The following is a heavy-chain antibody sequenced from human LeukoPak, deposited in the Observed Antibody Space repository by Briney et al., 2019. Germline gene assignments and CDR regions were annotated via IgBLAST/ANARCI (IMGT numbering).Heavy chain of an antibody. D-gene: IGHD2-2*01. CDR1: GFTFSTYA. CDR2: IGASGGST. V-gene: IGHV3-23*01. Sequence: GGSLRLSCGVSGFTFSTYAMSWVRQAPGKGLEWVSTIGASGGSTFDADSVKGRFTISRDNSKNTLFLQMSSLRAEDTAVYYCAKVLGNCTSTSCYVFDYWGQGTLVTVSS. CDR3: AKVLGNCTSTSCYVFDY. J-gene: IGHJ4*02.